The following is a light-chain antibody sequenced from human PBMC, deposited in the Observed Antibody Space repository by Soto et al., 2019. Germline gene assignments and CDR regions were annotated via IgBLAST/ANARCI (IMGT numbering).Light chain of an antibody. J-gene: IGKJ1*01. V-gene: IGKV3-15*01. CDR2: GAS. CDR3: QQYDNWLRT. CDR1: QSVGSN. Sequence: EIVMTQSPATLSVSPGERATLSCRASQSVGSNLAWYQQKPGQAPRLLIYGASTRATGIPARFSGSGSGTEFTLTISSLQSEDFAVYYCQQYDNWLRTFGQGTTVEIK.